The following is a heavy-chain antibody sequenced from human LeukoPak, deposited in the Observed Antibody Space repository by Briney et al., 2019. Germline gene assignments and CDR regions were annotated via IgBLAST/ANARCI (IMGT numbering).Heavy chain of an antibody. J-gene: IGHJ4*02. CDR2: ISWNSGSI. Sequence: GGSLRLSCAASGFTFDDYAMHWVRQAPGKGLEWVSGISWNSGSIGYADSVKGRFTISRDSSKNILYLQMNSLRAEDTAVYYCARGQFRFSDYDSSGFDYWGQGTLVTVSS. CDR1: GFTFDDYA. V-gene: IGHV3-9*01. CDR3: ARGQFRFSDYDSSGFDY. D-gene: IGHD3-22*01.